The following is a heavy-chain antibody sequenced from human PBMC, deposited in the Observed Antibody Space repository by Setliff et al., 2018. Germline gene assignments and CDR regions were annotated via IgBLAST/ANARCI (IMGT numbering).Heavy chain of an antibody. CDR3: ARSPAVLGIVYLDP. CDR1: GGTFSSYG. D-gene: IGHD2-15*01. V-gene: IGHV1-69*05. J-gene: IGHJ5*02. CDR2: TIPNFGTT. Sequence: SVKVSCKASGGTFSSYGISWVRQAPGQGLEWLGGTIPNFGTTNYAQEFQGRVTIITDESTSTAYMELNSLTSEDTAVYYCARSPAVLGIVYLDPWGQGTLVTVSS.